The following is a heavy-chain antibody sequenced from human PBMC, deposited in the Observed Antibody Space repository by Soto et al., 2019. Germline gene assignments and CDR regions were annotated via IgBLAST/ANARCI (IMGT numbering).Heavy chain of an antibody. CDR2: ISAYNGNT. V-gene: IGHV1-18*01. CDR3: ARASGYCSSTSCSEYYYYGMDV. Sequence: GASVKVSCKASGYTFTSYGISWVRQAPGQGLEWMGWISAYNGNTNYAQKLQGRVTMTTDTSTSTAYMELSSLRYEDRAVSYCARASGYCSSTSCSEYYYYGMDVRGQGTTVTVSS. J-gene: IGHJ6*02. CDR1: GYTFTSYG. D-gene: IGHD2-2*01.